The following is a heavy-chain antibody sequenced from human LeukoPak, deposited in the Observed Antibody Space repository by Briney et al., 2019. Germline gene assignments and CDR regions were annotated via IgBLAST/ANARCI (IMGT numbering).Heavy chain of an antibody. J-gene: IGHJ5*02. CDR3: AREITVTTYNLWTSEGRFDP. Sequence: SQTLSLTCAISGDSVSSNSAAWNWIRQSPSRGLEWLGRTYYRSKWYNDYAVSVKSRITINPDTSKNQFSLQLNSVTPEDTAVYYCAREITVTTYNLWTSEGRFDPWGQGTLVTVSS. V-gene: IGHV6-1*01. D-gene: IGHD4-17*01. CDR1: GDSVSSNSAA. CDR2: TYYRSKWYN.